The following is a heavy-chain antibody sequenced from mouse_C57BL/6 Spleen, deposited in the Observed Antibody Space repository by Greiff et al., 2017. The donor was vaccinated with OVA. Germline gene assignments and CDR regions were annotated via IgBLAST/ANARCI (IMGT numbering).Heavy chain of an antibody. Sequence: VQLQQSGPGLVQPSQSLSITCTVSGFSLTSYGVHWVRQSPGKGLEWLGVIWSGGSTDYNAAFISRLSISKDNSKSQVFFKMNSLQADDTAIYYCAREGYYGSEFYAMDYWGQGTSVTVSS. J-gene: IGHJ4*01. CDR2: IWSGGST. D-gene: IGHD1-1*01. CDR1: GFSLTSYG. CDR3: AREGYYGSEFYAMDY. V-gene: IGHV2-2*01.